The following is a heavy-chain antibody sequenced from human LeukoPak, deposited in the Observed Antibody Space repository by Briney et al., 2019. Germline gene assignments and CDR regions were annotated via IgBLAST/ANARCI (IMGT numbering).Heavy chain of an antibody. V-gene: IGHV1-8*03. Sequence: GASVKVSCKASGYTFTSYDINWVRQATGQGLEWMGWMNPKSGDTGYEQKFQGRVTITRDASISTVYMELSSLRFEDTALYYCARGRYMDVWGKGTTVTVSS. J-gene: IGHJ6*03. CDR2: MNPKSGDT. CDR3: ARGRYMDV. CDR1: GYTFTSYD.